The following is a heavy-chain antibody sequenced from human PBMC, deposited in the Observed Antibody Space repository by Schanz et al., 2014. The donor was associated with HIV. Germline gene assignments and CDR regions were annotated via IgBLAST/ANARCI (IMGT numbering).Heavy chain of an antibody. CDR2: MSYSSSAM. CDR1: GFTFSSYG. V-gene: IGHV3-48*01. Sequence: EVQLLESGGGLVQPGGSLRLSCAASGFTFSSYGMHWVRQAPGKGLECVSYMSYSSSAMYYADSVKGRFTISRDNSKNTLYLQMNSLRAEDTAVYYCARDGTVPGWYEDAFNIWGQGTMVTVSS. D-gene: IGHD6-19*01. J-gene: IGHJ3*02. CDR3: ARDGTVPGWYEDAFNI.